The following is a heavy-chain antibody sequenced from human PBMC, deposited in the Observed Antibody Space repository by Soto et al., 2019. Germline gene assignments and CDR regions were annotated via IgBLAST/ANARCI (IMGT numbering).Heavy chain of an antibody. Sequence: GGSLRLSCAASGFTFSSYGMHWVRQAPGKGLEWVAVIWYDGSNKYYADSVKGRFTISRDNSKNTLYLQMNSLRAEDTAVYYCARAPISGSPLGYFDYWGQGTLVTVSS. V-gene: IGHV3-33*01. CDR3: ARAPISGSPLGYFDY. J-gene: IGHJ4*02. CDR2: IWYDGSNK. D-gene: IGHD3-16*01. CDR1: GFTFSSYG.